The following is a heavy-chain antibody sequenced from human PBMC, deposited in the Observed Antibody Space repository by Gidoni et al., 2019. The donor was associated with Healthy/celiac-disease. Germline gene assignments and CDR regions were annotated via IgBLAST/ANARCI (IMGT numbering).Heavy chain of an antibody. CDR2: IYTSRST. D-gene: IGHD6-13*01. CDR3: ARDLRRPNSSWYYYYGMDV. CDR1: GGSISSYY. J-gene: IGHJ6*02. V-gene: IGHV4-4*07. Sequence: QVQLQESGPGLVKPSETLSLTCTVSGGSISSYYWSWIRQPAGKGLEWIGRIYTSRSTNYNPSLNIRVTMSVDTANNQFSLKLSSVTAADTAVYYCARDLRRPNSSWYYYYGMDVWGQGTTVTVSS.